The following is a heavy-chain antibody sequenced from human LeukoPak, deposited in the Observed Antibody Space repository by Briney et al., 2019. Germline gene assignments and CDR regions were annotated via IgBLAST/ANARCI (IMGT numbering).Heavy chain of an antibody. Sequence: GGSLRLSCEGFGLTFSRDWMSWVRQAPGKGLEWVANIKQDGGETYYGDSVKGRFTISRDNSKNTLYLQMNSLRAEDTAVYYCAKEGDSSSWFYAFDIWGQGTMVTVSS. CDR1: GLTFSRDW. CDR3: AKEGDSSSWFYAFDI. CDR2: IKQDGGET. V-gene: IGHV3-7*03. J-gene: IGHJ3*02. D-gene: IGHD6-13*01.